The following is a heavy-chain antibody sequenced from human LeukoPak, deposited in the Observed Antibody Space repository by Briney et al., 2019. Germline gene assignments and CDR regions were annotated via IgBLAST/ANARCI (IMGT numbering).Heavy chain of an antibody. Sequence: GGSLRLSCAASGFTFSSYSMNWVRQAPGKGLEWVAVISYDGSNNYYADSVKGRFTISIDNSKNTLYLQMNSLRAEDTAVYYCARGTYCSGGSGYVEDWFDPWGQGTLVTVSS. CDR1: GFTFSSYS. V-gene: IGHV3-30*03. CDR2: ISYDGSNN. J-gene: IGHJ5*02. D-gene: IGHD2-15*01. CDR3: ARGTYCSGGSGYVEDWFDP.